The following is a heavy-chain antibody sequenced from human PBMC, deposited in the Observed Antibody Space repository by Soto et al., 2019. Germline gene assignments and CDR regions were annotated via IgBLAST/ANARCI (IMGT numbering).Heavy chain of an antibody. CDR1: GGSISSGDYY. J-gene: IGHJ6*02. V-gene: IGHV4-61*08. Sequence: PSETLSLTCTVSGGSISSGDYYWRWIRQPPGKGLEWIGYIYYSGSTNYNPSLKSRVTISVDTSKNQFSLKLSSVTAADTAVYYCARDIPYDFWSGPPYGMDVWGQGTTVTVSS. CDR3: ARDIPYDFWSGPPYGMDV. CDR2: IYYSGST. D-gene: IGHD3-3*01.